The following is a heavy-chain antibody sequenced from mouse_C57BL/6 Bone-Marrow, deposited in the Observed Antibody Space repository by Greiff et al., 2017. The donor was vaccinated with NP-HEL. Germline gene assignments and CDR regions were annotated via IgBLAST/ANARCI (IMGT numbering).Heavy chain of an antibody. CDR1: GFTFSSYG. V-gene: IGHV5-6*01. CDR2: ISSGGSYT. Sequence: VQLKESGGDLVKPGGSLKLSCAASGFTFSSYGMSWVRQTPDKRLEWVATISSGGSYTYYPDSVKGRFTISRDNAKNTLYLQMSSLKSEDTAMYYCARHDGLYYFDYWGQGTTLTVSS. CDR3: ARHDGLYYFDY. J-gene: IGHJ2*01. D-gene: IGHD2-3*01.